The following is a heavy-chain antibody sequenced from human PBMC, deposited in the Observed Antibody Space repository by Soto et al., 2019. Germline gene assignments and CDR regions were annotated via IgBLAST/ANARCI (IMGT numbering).Heavy chain of an antibody. Sequence: GGSLRLSCAASGFTFSDYYMSWIRQAPGKGLEWVSYISSRGSTIYYADTVKGRFTIPRDNAKNSLYLQMNSLRAEDTAVYYCAREANSGYDSYYFDYWGQGTLVTVSS. CDR3: AREANSGYDSYYFDY. CDR1: GFTFSDYY. J-gene: IGHJ4*02. CDR2: ISSRGSTI. D-gene: IGHD5-12*01. V-gene: IGHV3-11*01.